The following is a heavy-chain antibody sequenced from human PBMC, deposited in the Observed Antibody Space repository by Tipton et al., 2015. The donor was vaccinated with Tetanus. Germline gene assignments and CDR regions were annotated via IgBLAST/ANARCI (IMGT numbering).Heavy chain of an antibody. CDR3: AREDISGSYGRFDY. J-gene: IGHJ4*02. Sequence: SLRLSCVASGFTFSTYEMNWVRQAPGKGLEWISYISTSGSTGYYADSVKGRFTISRDNAKKSLYLQMNSLRAEDTALYYCAREDISGSYGRFDYWGQGTLLTVSS. CDR1: GFTFSTYE. V-gene: IGHV3-48*03. D-gene: IGHD1-26*01. CDR2: ISTSGSTG.